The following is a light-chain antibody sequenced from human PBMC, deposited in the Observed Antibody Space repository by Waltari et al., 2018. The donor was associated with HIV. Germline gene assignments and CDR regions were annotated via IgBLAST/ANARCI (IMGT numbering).Light chain of an antibody. V-gene: IGLV2-11*01. J-gene: IGLJ1*01. CDR1: NSDVGRYNY. CDR2: DVS. CDR3: CSYAGSIPFV. Sequence: QSALTQPPSVSGSLGQSITISCTGTNSDVGRYNYVSWFQQHPGKAPKLMIFDVSKRPSGIPDRVSGSKSGNSPSLTISGLQAEDEADYYCCSYAGSIPFVFGSGTKLTVL.